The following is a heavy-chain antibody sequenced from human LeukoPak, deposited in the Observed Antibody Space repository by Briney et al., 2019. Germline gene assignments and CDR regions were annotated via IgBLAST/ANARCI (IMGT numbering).Heavy chain of an antibody. CDR2: ITGSGSGDST. V-gene: IGHV3-23*01. CDR3: AKKEAVAGKGFDY. D-gene: IGHD6-19*01. J-gene: IGHJ4*02. CDR1: GFTFSRYA. Sequence: GGSLRLSCAASGFTFSRYAMSWVRQAPGKGLEWVSIITGSGSGDSTYYADSVKGRFTISRDNSKNTLYLQMNSLRAEDTAVYYCAKKEAVAGKGFDYWGQGTLVTVSS.